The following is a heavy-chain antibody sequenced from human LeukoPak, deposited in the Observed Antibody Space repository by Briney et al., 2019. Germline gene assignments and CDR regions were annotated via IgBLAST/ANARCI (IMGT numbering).Heavy chain of an antibody. CDR1: NGSMRSYY. D-gene: IGHD5/OR15-5a*01. V-gene: IGHV4-4*07. J-gene: IGHJ4*02. Sequence: SETLSLTCSVSNGSMRSYYWTWIRQPAGKGLEWVGRLFDARKVNYNPSLGGRATMSMDTSKNQFSLRMTSVTAADTAVYYCARGFQGVYDYWGQGALVIVSS. CDR3: ARGFQGVYDY. CDR2: LFDARKV.